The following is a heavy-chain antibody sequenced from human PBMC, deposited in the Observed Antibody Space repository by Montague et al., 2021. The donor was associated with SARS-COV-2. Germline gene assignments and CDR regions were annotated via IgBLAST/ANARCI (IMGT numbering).Heavy chain of an antibody. CDR2: IYYSGSX. Sequence: SETLSLTCTVSGGSISSSSYAWGWIRQPPGKGLEWLGSIYYSGSXYYNPSLKSRVTISVDTSKNQFSLKLSSVTAADTAVYYCARVGRQQLVRLSGMEVWGQGTTVTVSS. CDR1: GGSISSSSYA. J-gene: IGHJ6*02. CDR3: ARVGRQQLVRLSGMEV. V-gene: IGHV4-39*07. D-gene: IGHD6-13*01.